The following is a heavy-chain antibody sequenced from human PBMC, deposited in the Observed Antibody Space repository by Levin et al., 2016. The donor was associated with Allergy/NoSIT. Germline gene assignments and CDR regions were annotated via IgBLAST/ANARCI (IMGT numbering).Heavy chain of an antibody. J-gene: IGHJ4*02. CDR1: GFTFSSYA. Sequence: GESLKISCAASGFTFSSYAMSWVRQAPGKGLEWVSGISGSGDSTNYADSAKGRFTISRDNSKSTLYLQMDSLRAEDTAIYYCAKQRSQLSTSCYNYWGQGTLVTVSS. CDR2: ISGSGDST. D-gene: IGHD2-2*02. V-gene: IGHV3-23*01. CDR3: AKQRSQLSTSCYNY.